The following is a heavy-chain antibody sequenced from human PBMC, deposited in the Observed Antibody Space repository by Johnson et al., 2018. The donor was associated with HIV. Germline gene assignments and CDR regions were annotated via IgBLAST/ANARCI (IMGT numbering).Heavy chain of an antibody. CDR1: GFTFSSYA. D-gene: IGHD5-24*01. CDR3: AKTERRWLQFDAFDI. Sequence: QVQLVESGGGVVQPGRSLRLSCAASGFTFSSYAMHWVRQAPGKGLEWVAVISYDGSNKYYADSVKGRFTISRDNSKNTLYLQMNSLRAEDTALYYCAKTERRWLQFDAFDIWGQGTMVTVSS. J-gene: IGHJ3*02. V-gene: IGHV3-30-3*02. CDR2: ISYDGSNK.